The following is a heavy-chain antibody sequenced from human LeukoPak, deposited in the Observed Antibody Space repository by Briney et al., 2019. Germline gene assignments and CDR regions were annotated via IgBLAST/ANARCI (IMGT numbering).Heavy chain of an antibody. CDR2: IYYSGST. J-gene: IGHJ3*02. D-gene: IGHD3-10*01. CDR3: ARSYYYDAFDI. CDR1: GGSISSYY. Sequence: SETLSLTCTVFGGSISSYYWSWIRQPPGKGLEWIGYIYYSGSTNYNPSLKSRVTISVDTSKNQFSLKLSSVTAADTAVYYCARSYYYDAFDIWGQGTMVTVSS. V-gene: IGHV4-59*08.